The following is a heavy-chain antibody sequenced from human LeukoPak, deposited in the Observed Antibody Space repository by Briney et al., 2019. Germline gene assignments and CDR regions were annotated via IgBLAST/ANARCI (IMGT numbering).Heavy chain of an antibody. CDR1: GYTFTGYY. Sequence: GASVKVSCKASGYTFTGYYLQWVRQAPGQGLEWMGWINPNSGGTNYAQKFQGRVTMTRDTSISTAYLDLSSLRSDDTAVYYCARDGDYGTGSYYRGCIDSWGQGTPVTVSP. J-gene: IGHJ4*02. D-gene: IGHD3-10*01. CDR3: ARDGDYGTGSYYRGCIDS. V-gene: IGHV1-2*02. CDR2: INPNSGGT.